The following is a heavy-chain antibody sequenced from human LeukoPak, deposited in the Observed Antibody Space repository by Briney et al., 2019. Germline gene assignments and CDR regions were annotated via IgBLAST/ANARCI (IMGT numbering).Heavy chain of an antibody. D-gene: IGHD3-10*01. CDR2: IIPIFGTA. CDR3: ARCPEVRGVIITRFDP. J-gene: IGHJ5*02. V-gene: IGHV1-69*13. Sequence: RASVKVSCKASGGTFSSYAISWVRQAPGQGLEWMGGIIPIFGTANYAQKFQGRVTITADESTSTAYMELSSLRSEDTAVYYCARCPEVRGVIITRFDPWGQGTLVTVSS. CDR1: GGTFSSYA.